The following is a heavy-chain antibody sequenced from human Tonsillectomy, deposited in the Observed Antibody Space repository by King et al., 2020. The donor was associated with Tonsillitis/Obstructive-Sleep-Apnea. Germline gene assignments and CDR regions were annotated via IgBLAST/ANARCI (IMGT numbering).Heavy chain of an antibody. V-gene: IGHV7-4-1*02. D-gene: IGHD3-10*01. CDR2: INTNTGNP. CDR3: ARIYASGSPPVQFDY. J-gene: IGHJ4*02. Sequence: QLVQSGSELKKPGASVKVSCKASGYTFISYVMNWVRQAPGQGLEWMGGINTNTGNPTYAQGFIGRFVFSLDTSVSTAYLQISSLRTEDTAVYYCARIYASGSPPVQFDYWGQGTLVTVSS. CDR1: GYTFISYV.